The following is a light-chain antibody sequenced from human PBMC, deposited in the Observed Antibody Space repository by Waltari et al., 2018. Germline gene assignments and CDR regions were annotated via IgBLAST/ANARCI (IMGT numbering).Light chain of an antibody. Sequence: SYELTQPPSVAVSPGQTASITCSGDNLGDKYACWYQQKPGPSPVVVIYEDDKRPAGIPGRLSGSNSGNTSTLTISGTQAMDEADYYCQAGDSSTHVVFGGGTKLTVL. CDR2: EDD. V-gene: IGLV3-1*01. CDR3: QAGDSSTHVV. CDR1: NLGDKY. J-gene: IGLJ2*01.